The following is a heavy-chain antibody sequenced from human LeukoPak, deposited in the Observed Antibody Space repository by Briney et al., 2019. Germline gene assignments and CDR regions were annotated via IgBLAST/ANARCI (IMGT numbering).Heavy chain of an antibody. CDR3: VKHPGVGYYFDY. D-gene: IGHD3-3*01. J-gene: IGHJ4*02. V-gene: IGHV3-64D*06. CDR1: GFTFSSYG. Sequence: GGSLRLSCSASGFTFSSYGMHWGRQAPGKGLEYVSAISRDGGDTYYADSVRGRFTISRDNSKNTLHLQMSSLRPEDTAVYYCVKHPGVGYYFDYWGQGTLVTVSS. CDR2: ISRDGGDT.